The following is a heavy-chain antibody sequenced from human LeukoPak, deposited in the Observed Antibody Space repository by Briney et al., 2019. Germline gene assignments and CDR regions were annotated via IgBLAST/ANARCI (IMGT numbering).Heavy chain of an antibody. D-gene: IGHD2-2*01. CDR2: INHSGST. Sequence: SETLSLTCTVSGYSISSGYYWGWIRQPPGKGLEWIGEINHSGSTNYNPSLKSRVTISVDTSKNQFSLQLSSVTAADTAVYYCARGRTGYHLLPTKKDYSYYYVDVWDKGTTVTVSS. J-gene: IGHJ6*03. CDR3: ARGRTGYHLLPTKKDYSYYYVDV. V-gene: IGHV4-38-2*02. CDR1: GYSISSGYY.